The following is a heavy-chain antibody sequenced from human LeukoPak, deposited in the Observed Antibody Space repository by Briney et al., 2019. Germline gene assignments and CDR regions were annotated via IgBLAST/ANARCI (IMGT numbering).Heavy chain of an antibody. D-gene: IGHD2/OR15-2a*01. V-gene: IGHV3-13*01. CDR2: IGITDKT. J-gene: IGHJ5*02. Sequence: GGSLRLSCTASGFTFSRYEMHWVRQAIGKGLEWVSAIGITDKTYYLAPVEGRFTISRENAKNSVYLQMNSLRAEDTAVYYCARDLGTGTAYTNRFDLWGQGTLVTVSS. CDR1: GFTFSRYE. CDR3: ARDLGTGTAYTNRFDL.